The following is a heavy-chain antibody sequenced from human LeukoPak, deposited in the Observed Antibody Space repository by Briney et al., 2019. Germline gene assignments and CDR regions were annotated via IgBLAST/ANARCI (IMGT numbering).Heavy chain of an antibody. CDR3: ARVGVAGPFDY. CDR2: IYSGGST. CDR1: GFTVSSNY. D-gene: IGHD3-3*01. V-gene: IGHV3-53*01. Sequence: GGSLRLSXAASGFTVSSNYVSWVRQAPGKGLEWVSVIYSGGSTYYADSVKGRFTISRDNSKNTLYLQMNSLRAEDTAVYYCARVGVAGPFDYWGQGTLVTVSS. J-gene: IGHJ4*02.